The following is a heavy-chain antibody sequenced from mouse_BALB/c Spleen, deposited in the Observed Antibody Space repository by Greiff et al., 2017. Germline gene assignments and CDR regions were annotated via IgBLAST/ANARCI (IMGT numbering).Heavy chain of an antibody. CDR3: ARLRDYARRYFDY. CDR1: GYSFTGYY. D-gene: IGHD2-4*01. Sequence: EVQLQQSGPELEKPGASVKISCKASGYSFTGYYMNWVKQSNGKSLEWIGNIDPYYGGTSYNQKFKGKATLTEDKSSSTAYMKLKSLTSEDSAVYDCARLRDYARRYFDYWGQGTPVTVSA. CDR2: IDPYYGGT. J-gene: IGHJ2*01. V-gene: IGHV1-39*01.